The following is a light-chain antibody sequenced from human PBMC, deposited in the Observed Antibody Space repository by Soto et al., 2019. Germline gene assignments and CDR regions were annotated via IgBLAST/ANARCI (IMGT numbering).Light chain of an antibody. CDR2: DAS. V-gene: IGKV3-11*01. CDR3: QQRSNGGT. CDR1: QSVSSY. J-gene: IGKJ5*01. Sequence: ETVLSQSPATLSLSPGERATLSCRASQSVSSYLAWYKQKAGQAPRLLIYDASNRATGIPARFSGSGSGTDFTLTISSLEPEDFAVYYCQQRSNGGTFGQGTRLEIK.